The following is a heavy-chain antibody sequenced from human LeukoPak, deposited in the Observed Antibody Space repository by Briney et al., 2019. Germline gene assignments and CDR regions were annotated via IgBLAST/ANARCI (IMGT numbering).Heavy chain of an antibody. CDR3: ARWYSSGWAFDY. CDR2: IHSSGST. Sequence: SETLSLTCTVSGGTISSYYWDWIRQPPGKGLEWIGYIHSSGSTKYNPSLKSRVTISVDTSKNQFSLKLSSVTAADRAVYYCARWYSSGWAFDYWGQGTLVTVSS. J-gene: IGHJ4*02. D-gene: IGHD6-19*01. V-gene: IGHV4-59*08. CDR1: GGTISSYY.